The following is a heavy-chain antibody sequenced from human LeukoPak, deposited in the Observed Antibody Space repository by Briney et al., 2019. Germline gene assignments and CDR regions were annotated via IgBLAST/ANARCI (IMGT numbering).Heavy chain of an antibody. Sequence: SETLSLTCTVSGYSISSGYYWGWIRQPPGKGLEWIGGIYHSGSTYYNPSLKSRVTISVDTSKNQFSLKLSSVTAADTAVYYCARDRALYYYYGSGSTPAGMDVWGQGTTVTVSS. V-gene: IGHV4-38-2*02. CDR1: GYSISSGYY. CDR3: ARDRALYYYYGSGSTPAGMDV. D-gene: IGHD3-10*01. CDR2: IYHSGST. J-gene: IGHJ6*02.